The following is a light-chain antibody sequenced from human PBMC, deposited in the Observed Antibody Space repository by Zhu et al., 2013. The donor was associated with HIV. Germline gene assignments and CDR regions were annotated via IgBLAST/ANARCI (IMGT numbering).Light chain of an antibody. CDR3: MQALEYPYT. CDR2: MAS. CDR1: QSLQSDNRKNY. Sequence: EIVMTQVPVSLSVSLGDTASFSCTAGQSLQSDNRKNYLDWYVQKPGQSPQLLIYMASIRASGIPDRFSGSGSGTRFTLRINGIKAEDAGIYFCMQALEYPYTFGPGTRL. J-gene: IGKJ2*01. V-gene: IGKV2-28*01.